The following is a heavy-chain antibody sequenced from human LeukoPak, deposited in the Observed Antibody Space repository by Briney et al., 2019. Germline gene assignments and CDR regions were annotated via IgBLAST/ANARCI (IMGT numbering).Heavy chain of an antibody. J-gene: IGHJ5*02. CDR3: AKAAAGSVQTSNWFDP. CDR2: ISWNSGSI. D-gene: IGHD6-13*01. V-gene: IGHV3-9*01. CDR1: GFTFDDYA. Sequence: GGSLRLSCAASGFTFDDYAMHWVRQAPGKGLEWVSGISWNSGSIGYADSVKGRFTISRDNAKNSLYLQMNSLRAEDTALYYCAKAAAGSVQTSNWFDPWGQGTLVTVSS.